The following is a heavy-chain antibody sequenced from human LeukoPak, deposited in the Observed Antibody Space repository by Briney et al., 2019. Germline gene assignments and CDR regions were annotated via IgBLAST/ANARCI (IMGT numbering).Heavy chain of an antibody. D-gene: IGHD1-14*01. J-gene: IGHJ4*02. Sequence: SETLSLTCTVSGGSISSYYWSWIRQPPGKGLEWIGYIYYSGSTNYNPSLKSRVTISVDTSKNQFSLKLSSVTAADTAVYYYARLRIEATGRKFDYWGQGTLVTVSS. V-gene: IGHV4-59*08. CDR1: GGSISSYY. CDR2: IYYSGST. CDR3: ARLRIEATGRKFDY.